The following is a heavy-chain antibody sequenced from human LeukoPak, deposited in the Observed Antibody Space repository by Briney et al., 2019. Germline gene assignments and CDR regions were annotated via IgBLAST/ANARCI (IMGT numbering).Heavy chain of an antibody. CDR3: ARSGGGAKYYDILTAYYYYYMDV. J-gene: IGHJ6*03. CDR2: INPNSGGT. Sequence: ASVKVSCKASGYTFTGYYMHWVRQAPGQGLEWMGWINPNSGGTNYAQKLQGRVTMTRNTSISTAYMELSSLRSEDTAVYYCARSGGGAKYYDILTAYYYYYMDVWGKGTTVTISS. V-gene: IGHV1-2*02. D-gene: IGHD3-9*01. CDR1: GYTFTGYY.